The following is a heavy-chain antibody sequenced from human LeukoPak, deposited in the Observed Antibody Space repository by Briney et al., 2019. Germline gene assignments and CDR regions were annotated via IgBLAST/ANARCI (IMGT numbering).Heavy chain of an antibody. Sequence: PSETLSLTCTVSGGSISSYYWSWIRKPPGKGLEWIGYIYYSGSTNYNPSLKSRVTISVDTSKNQFSLKLSSVTAADTAVYYCARLRYCGGDCYDSYFDYWGQGTLVTVSS. CDR3: ARLRYCGGDCYDSYFDY. CDR1: GGSISSYY. CDR2: IYYSGST. J-gene: IGHJ4*02. V-gene: IGHV4-59*01. D-gene: IGHD2-21*02.